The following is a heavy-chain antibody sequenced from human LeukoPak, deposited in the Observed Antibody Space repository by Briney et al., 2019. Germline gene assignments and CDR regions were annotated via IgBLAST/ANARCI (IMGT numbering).Heavy chain of an antibody. Sequence: PGGSLRLSCAASGFTFSNAWMNWVRQAPGKGLEWVSVIYSGGSTYYADSVKGRFTISRDNSKNTLYLQMNSLRAEDTAVYYCARGGDWGSFDYWGQGTLVTVSS. D-gene: IGHD7-27*01. CDR1: GFTFSNAW. J-gene: IGHJ4*02. CDR3: ARGGDWGSFDY. V-gene: IGHV3-53*01. CDR2: IYSGGST.